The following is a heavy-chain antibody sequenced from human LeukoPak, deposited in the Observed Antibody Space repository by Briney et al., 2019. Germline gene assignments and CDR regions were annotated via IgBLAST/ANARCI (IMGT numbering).Heavy chain of an antibody. J-gene: IGHJ4*02. CDR3: ARAETESSGLGY. V-gene: IGHV1-2*02. D-gene: IGHD6-19*01. CDR2: LNPNSGGT. Sequence: GASVKVSCKASGYTFTDHYMHWVRQAPGQGLEWMGWLNPNSGGTNYAQKFQGRVTMTRDTSISTAYMELSRLRSDDTAVYYCARAETESSGLGYWGQGTLVTVSS. CDR1: GYTFTDHY.